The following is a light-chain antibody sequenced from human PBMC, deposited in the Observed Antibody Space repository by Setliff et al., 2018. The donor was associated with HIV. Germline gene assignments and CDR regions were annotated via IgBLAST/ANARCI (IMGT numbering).Light chain of an antibody. J-gene: IGLJ1*01. CDR1: SSDVGDYNY. CDR3: CSYAGSYTYV. V-gene: IGLV2-11*01. Sequence: SVLAQPASVSGSPGQSITISCTGTSSDVGDYNYVSWYQQHPGKAPKPMIYDVTRRPSGVPDRFSGSKSGNTASLTISGLQAEDEADYYCCSYAGSYTYVFGTGTKVTV. CDR2: DVT.